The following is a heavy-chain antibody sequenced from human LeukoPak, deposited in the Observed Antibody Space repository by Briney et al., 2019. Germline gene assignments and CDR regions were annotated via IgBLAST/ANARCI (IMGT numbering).Heavy chain of an antibody. CDR3: TRDRSRAEDD. V-gene: IGHV3-7*01. CDR2: IKQDGSEK. D-gene: IGHD1-14*01. CDR1: GFTFSSYW. Sequence: GGSLRLSCAASGFTFSSYWMSWVRQAPGKGLEWVANIKQDGSEKYYVDSVKGRFTISRDNANDLLYLQMNSLRGEDTAVYYCTRDRSRAEDDWGQGTLVTVSS. J-gene: IGHJ4*02.